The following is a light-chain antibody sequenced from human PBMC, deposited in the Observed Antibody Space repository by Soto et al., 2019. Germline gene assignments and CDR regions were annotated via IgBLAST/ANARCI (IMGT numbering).Light chain of an antibody. J-gene: IGLJ1*01. CDR3: CSYARSSTYV. CDR2: EGS. Sequence: QSVLTQPASVSGSPGQSITISCTGTSSDVGSYNLVSWYQQHPGKAPKLMIHEGSKRPSGVSNRFSGSKSGNTASLTISGLQAEDEADYYCCSYARSSTYVFGTGTKVT. CDR1: SSDVGSYNL. V-gene: IGLV2-23*01.